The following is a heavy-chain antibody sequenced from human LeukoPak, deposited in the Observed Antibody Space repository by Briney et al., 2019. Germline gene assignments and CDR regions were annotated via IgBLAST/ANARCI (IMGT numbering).Heavy chain of an antibody. J-gene: IGHJ4*02. Sequence: GASVKASCKTSGYTFTDYYMHWVRQAPGQGLEWMGWINTNSDATNYAQKFHGRVTMTRDTSITTAYMELSRLRSDDTAVYYCTIPPGVGTTTDYWGQGTLVTVSS. D-gene: IGHD1-26*01. CDR2: INTNSDAT. V-gene: IGHV1-2*02. CDR3: TIPPGVGTTTDY. CDR1: GYTFTDYY.